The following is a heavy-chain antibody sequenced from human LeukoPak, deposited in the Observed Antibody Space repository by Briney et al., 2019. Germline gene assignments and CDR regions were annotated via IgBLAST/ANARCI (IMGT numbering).Heavy chain of an antibody. J-gene: IGHJ4*02. CDR2: IKEDGSEK. CDR3: ARDRGGRTGLDD. D-gene: IGHD2-15*01. V-gene: IGHV3-7*04. Sequence: PGRSLRLSCAASGITFSRSWMSWVRQAPGKGLEWVAFIKEDGSEKYYVDSVKGRFTISRDNAENSLYLQMNSLRAEDTAVYYCARDRGGRTGLDDWGQGTLVTVSS. CDR1: GITFSRSW.